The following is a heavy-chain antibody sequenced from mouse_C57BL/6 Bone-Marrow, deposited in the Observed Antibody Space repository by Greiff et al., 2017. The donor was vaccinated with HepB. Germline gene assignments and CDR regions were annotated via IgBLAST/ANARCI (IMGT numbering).Heavy chain of an antibody. CDR2: FTMYSDAT. CDR1: YFAFMASA. CDR3: ARTGGYDWGYFDV. J-gene: IGHJ1*03. V-gene: IGHV1-49*01. D-gene: IGHD2-2*01. Sequence: LQQSGAELVRPGSSVKLSCKASYFAFMASAMHWVKQRPGHGLEWIGSFTMYSDATEYSENFKGQATLTANTSSSTAYMELSRLTSEDSAVYYCARTGGYDWGYFDVWGTGTTVTVSS.